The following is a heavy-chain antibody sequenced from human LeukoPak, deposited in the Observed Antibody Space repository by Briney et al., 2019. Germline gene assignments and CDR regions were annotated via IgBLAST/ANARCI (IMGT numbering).Heavy chain of an antibody. D-gene: IGHD1-26*01. Sequence: PGGSLRLSCAASGFTFSSHWMYWVRQAPGKGLVWVSRISGDGSSATYADSVKGRFTISRDNADNTQYLQMSSLGAEDTAVYYCASGRRGTFSDYWGQGVPVTVSS. CDR1: GFTFSSHW. J-gene: IGHJ4*02. V-gene: IGHV3-74*01. CDR3: ASGRRGTFSDY. CDR2: ISGDGSSA.